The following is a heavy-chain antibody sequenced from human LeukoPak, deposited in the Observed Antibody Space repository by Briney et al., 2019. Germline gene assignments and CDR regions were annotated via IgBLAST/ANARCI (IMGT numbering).Heavy chain of an antibody. Sequence: SETLSLTCAVYGGSFSGYYWSWIRQPPGKGLEWVGEINHSGSTNYNPSLKRRVTISVDTSKTQFSLKLSSVTAADTAVYYCARGARGYYYYGMDVWGQGTTVTVPS. CDR1: GGSFSGYY. CDR3: ARGARGYYYYGMDV. V-gene: IGHV4-34*01. J-gene: IGHJ6*02. CDR2: INHSGST.